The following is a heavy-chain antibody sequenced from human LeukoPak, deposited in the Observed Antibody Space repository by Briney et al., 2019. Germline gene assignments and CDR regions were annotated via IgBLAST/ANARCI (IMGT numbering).Heavy chain of an antibody. CDR3: AKDRHSGYDSFDY. J-gene: IGHJ4*02. D-gene: IGHD5-12*01. V-gene: IGHV3-30*18. Sequence: GGSLRLSCAASGFTLSSYGMHWVRQAPGKGLEWVAVISYDGSNKYYADSVKGRFTISRDNSKNTLYLQMNSLRAEDTAVYYCAKDRHSGYDSFDYWGQGTLVTVSS. CDR2: ISYDGSNK. CDR1: GFTLSSYG.